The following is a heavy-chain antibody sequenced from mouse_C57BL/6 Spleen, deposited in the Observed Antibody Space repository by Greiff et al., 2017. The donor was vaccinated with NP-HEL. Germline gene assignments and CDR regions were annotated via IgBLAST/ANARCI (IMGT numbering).Heavy chain of an antibody. J-gene: IGHJ2*01. Sequence: VQLQQSGAELAKPGASVKLSCKASGYTFTSYWMHWVKQRPGQGLEWIGYINPSSGYTKYNQKVKDKATLTADKASSTASMQLSSLTYEDSAVFYCATMAKTEDDWGQGNNGTGTS. CDR3: ATMAKTEDD. CDR2: INPSSGYT. D-gene: IGHD1-1*02. V-gene: IGHV1-7*01. CDR1: GYTFTSYW.